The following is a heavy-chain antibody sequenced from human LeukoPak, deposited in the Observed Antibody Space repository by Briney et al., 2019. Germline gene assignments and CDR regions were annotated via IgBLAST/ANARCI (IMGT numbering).Heavy chain of an antibody. Sequence: GGSLRLSWVASGFTFTNYAMSWVRQAPGKVLDWVSSIVGSAGTTSHADSVKGRFTISRDNAKNSLYLQMNSLRAEDTAVYYCAELGITMIGGVWGKGTTVTISS. J-gene: IGHJ6*04. D-gene: IGHD3-10*02. CDR2: IVGSAGTT. CDR3: AELGITMIGGV. V-gene: IGHV3-23*01. CDR1: GFTFTNYA.